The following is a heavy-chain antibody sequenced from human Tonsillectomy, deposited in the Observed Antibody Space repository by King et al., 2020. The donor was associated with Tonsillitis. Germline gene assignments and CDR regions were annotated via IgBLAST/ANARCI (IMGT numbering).Heavy chain of an antibody. V-gene: IGHV3-30*18. D-gene: IGHD3-3*01. Sequence: VQLVESGGGVVQPGKSLRLSCVASGFTLSNHGLHWVRRAPGKGLEWVAVITSDGDDKFYAESVKGRFTISRDISTNTLILEMNSLRTEDTAVYFCAKVTGHNFWDYMDAWGKGTAVTVSS. J-gene: IGHJ6*03. CDR3: AKVTGHNFWDYMDA. CDR1: GFTLSNHG. CDR2: ITSDGDDK.